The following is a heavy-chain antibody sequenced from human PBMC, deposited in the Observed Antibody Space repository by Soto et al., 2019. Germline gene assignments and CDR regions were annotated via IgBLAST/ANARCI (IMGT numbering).Heavy chain of an antibody. CDR2: IYYSGST. CDR3: ARHGHCSGGSCYSVQVAFDI. V-gene: IGHV4-59*08. CDR1: GGSISSYY. J-gene: IGHJ3*02. D-gene: IGHD2-15*01. Sequence: SETLSLTCTVSGGSISSYYWSWIRQPPGKGLEWIGYIYYSGSTNYNPSLKSRVTISVDTSKNQFSLKLSSVTAADTAVYYCARHGHCSGGSCYSVQVAFDIWGQGTMVT.